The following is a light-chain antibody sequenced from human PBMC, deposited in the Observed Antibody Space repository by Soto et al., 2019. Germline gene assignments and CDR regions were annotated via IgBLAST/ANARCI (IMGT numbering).Light chain of an antibody. CDR3: SSNAGSNNLV. V-gene: IGLV2-8*01. CDR1: SSDVGGYNY. CDR2: EVS. Sequence: QSALTHPPSASGSPGQSVTISCTGTSSDVGGYNYVSWYQQHPGKAPKVMIYEVSKRPSGVPDRFSGSKSGNTASLTVSGLQAEDEADYYCSSNAGSNNLVFGGGTKLTVL. J-gene: IGLJ2*01.